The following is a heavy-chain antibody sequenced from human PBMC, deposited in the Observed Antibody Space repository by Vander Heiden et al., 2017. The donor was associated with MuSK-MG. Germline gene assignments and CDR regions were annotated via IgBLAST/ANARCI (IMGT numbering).Heavy chain of an antibody. CDR1: GYNFSKYW. J-gene: IGHJ4*02. Sequence: EVQLVQSGVEVKKSGESLKISCKTSGYNFSKYWIGWVRQMPGKGLEWMGIIYPDDSDIRYSPSFQGQVTISADSSISTAYLQWSSLRASDTAIYYCARLPLANIRGFDFWGQVTLVTVSS. CDR3: ARLPLANIRGFDF. CDR2: IYPDDSDI. V-gene: IGHV5-51*03.